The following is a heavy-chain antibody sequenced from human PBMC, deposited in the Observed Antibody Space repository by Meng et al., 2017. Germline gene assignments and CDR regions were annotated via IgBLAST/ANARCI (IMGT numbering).Heavy chain of an antibody. V-gene: IGHV1-8*01. CDR3: TTDYRSPQGVPVS. CDR1: GYPFPSYD. J-gene: IGHJ2*01. D-gene: IGHD3-16*02. CDR2: MNPNSGNT. Sequence: VRLVQSGVEVKKPGATVKVPCKASGYPFPSYDINWVRQATGQGLEWMGWMNPNSGNTGYAQKFQGRVTMTRNTSISTAYMELSSLRSEDTAVYYCTTDYRSPQGVPVSWGRGTLVTVSS.